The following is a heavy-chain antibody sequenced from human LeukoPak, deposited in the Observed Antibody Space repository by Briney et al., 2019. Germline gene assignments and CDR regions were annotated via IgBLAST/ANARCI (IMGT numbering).Heavy chain of an antibody. CDR2: ISYDGSNK. J-gene: IGHJ4*02. D-gene: IGHD6-6*01. CDR3: TTDLGRSRIAPRFYY. CDR1: GFTFSSYG. Sequence: GGSLRLSCAASGFTFSSYGMHWVRQAPGKGLEWVAVISYDGSNKYYADSVKGRFTISRDNSKNTLYLQMGSLRAEDMAVYYCTTDLGRSRIAPRFYYWGQGTLVTVSS. V-gene: IGHV3-30*03.